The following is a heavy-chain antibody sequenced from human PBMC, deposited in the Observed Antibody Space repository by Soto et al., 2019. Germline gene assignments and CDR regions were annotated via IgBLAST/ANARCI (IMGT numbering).Heavy chain of an antibody. Sequence: GGSLRLSCTASGFNFNSYSIIWVRQAPWKGLEWVSGISGYGDTTYYSASVKGRFTISRDNSQDMLFLQMNSLRADDTAMYYCAKVPLVLSKAFDLCG. J-gene: IGHJ3*01. D-gene: IGHD2-8*02. CDR3: AKVPLVLSKAFDL. V-gene: IGHV3-23*01. CDR2: ISGYGDTT. CDR1: GFNFNSYS.